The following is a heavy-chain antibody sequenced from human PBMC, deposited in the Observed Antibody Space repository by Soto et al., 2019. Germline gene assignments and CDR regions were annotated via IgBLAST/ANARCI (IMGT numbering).Heavy chain of an antibody. D-gene: IGHD1-1*01. J-gene: IGHJ6*02. CDR1: GFTFSAYP. CDR2: ISGSGAGT. Sequence: GGSLRLSCAASGFTFSAYPMNWVRQAAGKGLEWVSGISGSGAGTYYADSVKGRFTISRDISKNTLFLQMNSLTAEDTAVYYCATALGGYNDYGMDVWGQGTTVTVSS. CDR3: ATALGGYNDYGMDV. V-gene: IGHV3-23*01.